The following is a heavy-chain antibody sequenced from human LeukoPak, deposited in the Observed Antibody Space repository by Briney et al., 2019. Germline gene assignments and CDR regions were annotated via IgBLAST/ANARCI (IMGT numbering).Heavy chain of an antibody. CDR1: GGSISSYY. CDR2: IYTSGST. D-gene: IGHD3-22*01. Sequence: PSETLSLTCTVSGGSISSYYWSWIRQPAGKGLEWIGRIYTSGSTNYNPSLKSRVTMSVDTSKNQFSLKLSSVTAADTAVYYCARGSGALAYYYDSSGYYLGAFDIWGQGTMVTVSS. J-gene: IGHJ3*02. V-gene: IGHV4-4*07. CDR3: ARGSGALAYYYDSSGYYLGAFDI.